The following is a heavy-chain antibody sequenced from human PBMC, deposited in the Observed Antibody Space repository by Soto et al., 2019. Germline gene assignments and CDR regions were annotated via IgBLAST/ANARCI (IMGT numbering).Heavy chain of an antibody. CDR1: GFTFSSWT. CDR3: AKGGTHFDY. J-gene: IGHJ4*02. Sequence: GGSLRLSCTVSGFTFSSWTMNWVRQAPGKGLEWVSSISTSSTYIYYADSVKGRFTISRDNAKDSLYLNMNNLRADDTAVYYYAKGGTHFDYWGQGTLVTVSS. CDR2: ISTSSTYI. D-gene: IGHD1-1*01. V-gene: IGHV3-21*01.